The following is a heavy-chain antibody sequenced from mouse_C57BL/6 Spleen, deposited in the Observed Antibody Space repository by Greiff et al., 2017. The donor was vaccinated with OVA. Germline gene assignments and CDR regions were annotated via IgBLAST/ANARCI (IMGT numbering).Heavy chain of an antibody. CDR1: GFTFSSYA. D-gene: IGHD2-1*01. V-gene: IGHV5-4*03. CDR3: ARGWGNSYYFDY. CDR2: ISDGGSYT. Sequence: EVKLMESGGGLVKPGGSLKLSCAASGFTFSSYAMSWVRQTPEKRLEWVATISDGGSYTYYPDNVKGRFTISRDNAKNNLYLQMSHLKSEDTAMYYCARGWGNSYYFDYWGQGTTLTVSS. J-gene: IGHJ2*01.